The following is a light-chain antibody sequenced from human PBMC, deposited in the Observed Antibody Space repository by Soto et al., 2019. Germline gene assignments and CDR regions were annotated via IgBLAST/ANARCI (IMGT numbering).Light chain of an antibody. CDR2: AAS. Sequence: DIQMTQSPSSLSASVGDRVTITCRASQSIRSYLNWYQQKPGKAPKLLIYAASILQSGVPSRFSGSGSGTDFTLTISSLQPEDFATYYCKQSYSAPPTFGGGTKVEIK. J-gene: IGKJ4*01. CDR1: QSIRSY. CDR3: KQSYSAPPT. V-gene: IGKV1-39*01.